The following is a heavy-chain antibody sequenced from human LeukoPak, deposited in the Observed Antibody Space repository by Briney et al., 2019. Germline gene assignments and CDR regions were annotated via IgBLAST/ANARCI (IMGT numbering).Heavy chain of an antibody. D-gene: IGHD1-26*01. V-gene: IGHV4-39*01. CDR3: ARRGGSGRAFDY. Sequence: SETLSLTCSVSGASISGGTYHWGWIRQPPGKGLEWIGSIYYTGSTYDNPSLKSRVTISVDTSKNQFSLKLSSVTAADTAVYYCARRGGSGRAFDYWGQGTLVTVSS. J-gene: IGHJ4*02. CDR1: GASISGGTYH. CDR2: IYYTGST.